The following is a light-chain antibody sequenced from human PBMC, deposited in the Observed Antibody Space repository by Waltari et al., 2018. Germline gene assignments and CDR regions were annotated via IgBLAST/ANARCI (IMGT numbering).Light chain of an antibody. CDR3: QQRTNWPPYS. J-gene: IGKJ2*01. CDR1: QSLDTY. V-gene: IGKV3-11*01. Sequence: EIVLTQSPANLSLSPEERATLSCRANQSLDTYLAWYQHKPGQAPRLLIYDASNRATGVPARFSGSGSGTDFSLTISSLEPEDFAVYYCQQRTNWPPYSFGQGTRLEIK. CDR2: DAS.